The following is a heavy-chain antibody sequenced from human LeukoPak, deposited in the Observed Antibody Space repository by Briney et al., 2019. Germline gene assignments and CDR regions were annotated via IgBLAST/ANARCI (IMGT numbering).Heavy chain of an antibody. J-gene: IGHJ4*02. D-gene: IGHD6-13*01. CDR2: INPNSGGT. CDR1: GYTFTGYY. V-gene: IGHV1-2*02. CDR3: ARPNHAISIAADRTLDY. Sequence: ASVKVSCKASGYTFTGYYMHWVRQAPGQGLEWMGWINPNSGGTNYAQKFQGRVTMTRDTSISTAYMELSRLRSDDTAVYCCARPNHAISIAADRTLDYWGQGTLVTVSS.